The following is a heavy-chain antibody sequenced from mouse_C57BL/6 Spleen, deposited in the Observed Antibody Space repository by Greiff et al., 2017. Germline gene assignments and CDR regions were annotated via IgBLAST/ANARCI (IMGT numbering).Heavy chain of an antibody. V-gene: IGHV1-52*01. CDR1: GYTFTSYW. CDR3: ARDGGYYFDY. J-gene: IGHJ2*01. Sequence: VQLQQPGAELVRPGFSVKLSCKASGYTFTSYWMHWVKQRPIQGLEWIGNIDPSDSETHYNQKFKDKATLTVDKSSSTAYMQLSSLTSEDSAVYYCARDGGYYFDYWGQGTTLTVSS. CDR2: IDPSDSET.